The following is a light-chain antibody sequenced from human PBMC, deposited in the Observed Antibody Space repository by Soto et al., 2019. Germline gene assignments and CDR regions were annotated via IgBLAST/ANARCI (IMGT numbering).Light chain of an antibody. V-gene: IGKV3-11*01. CDR1: QSVSSN. CDR2: DAS. Sequence: ENVLTQSPATLSLSPGERATLSCRASQSVSSNLAWYQQKPGQAPRLLIDDASKRATGIPARLSGSGSGTDFTLTISSLQPEDFAVYYCHQRSIWPPTFGGGTKVEIK. J-gene: IGKJ4*01. CDR3: HQRSIWPPT.